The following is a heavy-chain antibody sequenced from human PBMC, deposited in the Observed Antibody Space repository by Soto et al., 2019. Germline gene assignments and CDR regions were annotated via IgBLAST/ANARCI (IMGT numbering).Heavy chain of an antibody. CDR1: GFTFSNAW. CDR2: IKSKTDGGTT. D-gene: IGHD2-2*01. CDR3: TTEDIVVVPAATAVGGFDY. J-gene: IGHJ4*02. V-gene: IGHV3-15*07. Sequence: GGSLRLSCAAPGFTFSNAWMNWVRQAPGKGLEWVGRIKSKTDGGTTDYAAPVKGRFTISRDDSKNTLYLQMNSLKTEDTAVYYCTTEDIVVVPAATAVGGFDYWGQGTLVTVSS.